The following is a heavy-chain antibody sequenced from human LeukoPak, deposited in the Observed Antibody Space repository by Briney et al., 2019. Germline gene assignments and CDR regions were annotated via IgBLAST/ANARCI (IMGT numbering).Heavy chain of an antibody. J-gene: IGHJ4*02. D-gene: IGHD2-8*01. CDR3: VREDRLGINPVLGFDY. Sequence: GGSLRLSCAASGLSFSRYWMHWVRQAPGQGPEWLASIKGDGTDTYYVDSVKGRFTLSRDNNKSSMYLEMKSLRAEDTGIYYCVREDRLGINPVLGFDYWGQGSLVIVSS. CDR1: GLSFSRYW. CDR2: IKGDGTDT. V-gene: IGHV3-7*01.